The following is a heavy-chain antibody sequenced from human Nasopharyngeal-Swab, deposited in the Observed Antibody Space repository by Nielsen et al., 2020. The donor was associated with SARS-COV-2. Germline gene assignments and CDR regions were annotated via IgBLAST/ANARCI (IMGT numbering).Heavy chain of an antibody. Sequence: SGPTLVKPTQTLTLTCTFSGFSLSTSGMCVSWIRQPPGKALEWLAPIDWDDDKYYSTSLKTRPTISKDTSKNQVVLTMTNMDPVDTATYYCARIRRQQLANGVGWFDPWGQGTLVTVSS. D-gene: IGHD6-13*01. CDR3: ARIRRQQLANGVGWFDP. CDR2: IDWDDDK. J-gene: IGHJ5*02. CDR1: GFSLSTSGMC. V-gene: IGHV2-70*01.